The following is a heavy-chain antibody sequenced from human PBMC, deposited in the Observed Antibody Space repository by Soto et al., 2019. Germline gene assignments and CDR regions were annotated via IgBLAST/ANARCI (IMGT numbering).Heavy chain of an antibody. CDR2: IVVGSGNT. D-gene: IGHD6-13*01. Sequence: QMQLVQSGPEVKKPGTSVKVSCKASGFTFTSSAVQWVRQARGQRLEWIGWIVVGSGNTNDAQKFQERVTITRDMSTSIAYMELSSLRSEDTAVYYCAADVAQPYSSRWYSSYDYGMDVWGQGTTVTVSS. CDR3: AADVAQPYSSRWYSSYDYGMDV. V-gene: IGHV1-58*01. J-gene: IGHJ6*02. CDR1: GFTFTSSA.